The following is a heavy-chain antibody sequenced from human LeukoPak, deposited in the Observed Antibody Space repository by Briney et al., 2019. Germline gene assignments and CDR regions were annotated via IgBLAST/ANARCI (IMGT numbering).Heavy chain of an antibody. Sequence: SETLSLTCTVSGGSISSGDYYWSWIRQPPGKGLEWIGEINHSGSTNYNPSLKSRVTISVDTSKNQFSLKLSSVTAADTAVYYCARDPYYDFWSGYYSYYYGMDVWGQGTTVTVSS. CDR2: INHSGST. V-gene: IGHV4-39*07. CDR3: ARDPYYDFWSGYYSYYYGMDV. D-gene: IGHD3-3*01. J-gene: IGHJ6*02. CDR1: GGSISSGDYY.